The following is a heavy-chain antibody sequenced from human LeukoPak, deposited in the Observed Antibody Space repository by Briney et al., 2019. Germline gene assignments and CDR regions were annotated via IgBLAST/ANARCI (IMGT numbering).Heavy chain of an antibody. CDR3: ARDGVLLWFGESVYYYGMDV. CDR2: INPSGGST. V-gene: IGHV1-46*01. CDR1: GYTFTSYY. J-gene: IGHJ6*02. D-gene: IGHD3-10*01. Sequence: ASVKVSCKASGYTFTSYYMHWVRQAPGQGLEWMGIINPSGGSTSYAQKFQGRVTMTRDTSTSTVYMELSSLRSEDTAVYYCARDGVLLWFGESVYYYGMDVWGQGATVTVSS.